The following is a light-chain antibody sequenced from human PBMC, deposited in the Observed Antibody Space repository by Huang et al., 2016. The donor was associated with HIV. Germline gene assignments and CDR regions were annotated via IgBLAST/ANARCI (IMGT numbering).Light chain of an antibody. V-gene: IGKV4-1*01. Sequence: DIVLTQSPDSLSVSLGERATIRCKSSQTLLYTSNNANYVAWYHQKPGQPPKLIITWPATRESGVPDRFSGAVSETEFTLTISSLRAEDVAVYYCQQYYNTPRTFGQGTKLEIK. CDR1: QTLLYTSNNANY. CDR2: WPA. J-gene: IGKJ2*01. CDR3: QQYYNTPRT.